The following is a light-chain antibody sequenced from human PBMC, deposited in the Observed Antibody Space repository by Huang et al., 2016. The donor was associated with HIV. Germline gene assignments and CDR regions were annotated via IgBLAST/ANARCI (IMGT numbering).Light chain of an antibody. V-gene: IGKV4-1*01. CDR3: QQYYTTPPWT. CDR1: QSGQHSSNNRNY. J-gene: IGKJ1*01. CDR2: WAS. Sequence: DIVMTQSPDSLAVSLCARATIHCKCSQSGQHSSNNRNYLAWYQQKPGQPPKLLIYWASTREFGVPDRVTGGGSGTDFTLTISSLQAEDGAVYYCQQYYTTPPWTFGQGTKVEIK.